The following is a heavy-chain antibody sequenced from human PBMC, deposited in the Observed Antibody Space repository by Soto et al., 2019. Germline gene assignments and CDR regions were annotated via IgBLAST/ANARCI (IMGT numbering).Heavy chain of an antibody. J-gene: IGHJ5*02. V-gene: IGHV4-34*01. CDR2: INHSGST. CDR3: ARRGRLRERYFDP. CDR1: GGSFSGYY. Sequence: SETLSLTCAVYGGSFSGYYWSWIRQPPGKGLEWIGEINHSGSTNYNPSLKSRVTISVDTSKNQFSLKLSSVTAADTAVYYCARRGRLRERYFDPWGQGTRVTVSS. D-gene: IGHD2-15*01.